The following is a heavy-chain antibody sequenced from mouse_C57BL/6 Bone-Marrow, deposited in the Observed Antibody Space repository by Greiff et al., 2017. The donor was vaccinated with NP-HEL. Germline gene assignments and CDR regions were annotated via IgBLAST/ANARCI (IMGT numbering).Heavy chain of an antibody. Sequence: QVQLQQPGAELVRPGTSVKLSCKASGYTFTSYWMHWVKQRPGQGLEWIGVIDPSDSYTNYNQKFKGKATLTVDTSSSTAYMQLSSLTSEDSAVYYCASQERGSFDYWGQGTTLTVSS. V-gene: IGHV1-59*01. CDR1: GYTFTSYW. CDR2: IDPSDSYT. CDR3: ASQERGSFDY. J-gene: IGHJ2*01.